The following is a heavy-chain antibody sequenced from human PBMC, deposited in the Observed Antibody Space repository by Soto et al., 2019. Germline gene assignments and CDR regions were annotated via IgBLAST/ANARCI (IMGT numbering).Heavy chain of an antibody. J-gene: IGHJ4*01. Sequence: PGGSLRLSCAASGFTFRSYTMSWVRQAPGKGLEWVSSIIGANGGTFYADSVTGRFTISRDISKSTLYLQMNGLRVEDTAIYYCAKDKEPDGVWDIDCWGQGTLVTVSS. D-gene: IGHD4-17*01. CDR3: AKDKEPDGVWDIDC. CDR2: IIGANGGT. CDR1: GFTFRSYT. V-gene: IGHV3-23*01.